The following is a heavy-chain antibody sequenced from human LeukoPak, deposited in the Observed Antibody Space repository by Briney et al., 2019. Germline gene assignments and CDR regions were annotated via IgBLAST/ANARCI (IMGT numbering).Heavy chain of an antibody. J-gene: IGHJ3*02. V-gene: IGHV4-39*01. CDR2: IYYSGST. CDR3: ARHSGWGYEGAFDI. Sequence: PSETLSLTCTVSTGSIISSSYDWGWLRQPPGKGLEVIGSIYYSGSTYYNPSLKSRVTISVDTSKNPFSLKLSSVTAADTAVYYCARHSGWGYEGAFDIWGHGTMVTVSS. CDR1: TGSIISSSYD. D-gene: IGHD6-19*01.